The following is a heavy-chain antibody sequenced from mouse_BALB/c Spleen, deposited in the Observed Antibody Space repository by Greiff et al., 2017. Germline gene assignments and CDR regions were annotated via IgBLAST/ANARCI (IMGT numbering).Heavy chain of an antibody. J-gene: IGHJ3*01. CDR3: ARTGGYYGGFAY. CDR1: GFSLTSYG. CDR2: IWSGGST. V-gene: IGHV2-2*02. D-gene: IGHD2-3*01. Sequence: VQLQESGPGLVQPSQSLSITCTVSGFSLTSYGVHWVRQSPGKGLEWLGVIWSGGSTDYNAAFISRLSISKDNSKSQVFFKMNSLQANDTAIYYCARTGGYYGGFAYWGQGTLVTVSA.